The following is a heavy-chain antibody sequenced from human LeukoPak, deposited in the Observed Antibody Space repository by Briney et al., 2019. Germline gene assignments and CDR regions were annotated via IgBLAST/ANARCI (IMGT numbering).Heavy chain of an antibody. CDR2: INPNSGGT. V-gene: IGHV1-2*02. CDR1: GYTFTGYY. Sequence: ASVKVSCKASGYTFTGYYMHWVRQAPGQGLEWMGWINPNSGGTNYAQKFQGRVTMTRDTSISTAYMELSRLRSDDTAVYYCARARSGYTAKGAFDIWGQGTMVTVSS. CDR3: ARARSGYTAKGAFDI. D-gene: IGHD5-12*01. J-gene: IGHJ3*02.